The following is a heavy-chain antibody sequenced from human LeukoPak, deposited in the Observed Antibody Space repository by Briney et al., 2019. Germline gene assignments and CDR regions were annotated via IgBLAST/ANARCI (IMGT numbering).Heavy chain of an antibody. CDR2: IKQDGSEK. CDR1: GFTFSSYW. V-gene: IGHV3-7*01. J-gene: IGHJ5*02. Sequence: GGSLRLSCAASGFTFSSYWMSWVRQAPGKGLEWVANIKQDGSEKYYVDSVKGRFTISRDNAKNSLYLQMNSLRAEDTAVYYCASLYCSSTSCYPGEAETDWFDPWGQGTLVTVSS. D-gene: IGHD2-2*01. CDR3: ASLYCSSTSCYPGEAETDWFDP.